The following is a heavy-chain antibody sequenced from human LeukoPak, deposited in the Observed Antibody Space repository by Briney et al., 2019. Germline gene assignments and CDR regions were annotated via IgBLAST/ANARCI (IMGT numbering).Heavy chain of an antibody. Sequence: GSSLRLSCAASGFTFSSFAMHWVRQAPGKGLEWVAVIWYDESKRYYADSVKGRFTISRDSSKNTLFLQMSNLRAEDTAVYYCARDRSMYSGSSLDYWGQGTLVTVSS. D-gene: IGHD1-26*01. CDR2: IWYDESKR. CDR1: GFTFSSFA. V-gene: IGHV3-33*01. J-gene: IGHJ4*02. CDR3: ARDRSMYSGSSLDY.